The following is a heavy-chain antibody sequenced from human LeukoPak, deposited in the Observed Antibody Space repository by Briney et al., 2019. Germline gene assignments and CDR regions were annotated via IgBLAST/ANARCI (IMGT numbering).Heavy chain of an antibody. CDR3: ARVDPDSSSTLEVFDY. V-gene: IGHV4-61*08. Sequence: SETLSLTCTVSGGSISSGGYYWSWIRQHPGKGLEWIGYIYYSGSTNYNPSLKSRVTISVDTSKNQFSLKLSSVTAADTAVYYCARVDPDSSSTLEVFDYWGQGTLVTVSS. CDR2: IYYSGST. D-gene: IGHD6-6*01. CDR1: GGSISSGGYY. J-gene: IGHJ4*02.